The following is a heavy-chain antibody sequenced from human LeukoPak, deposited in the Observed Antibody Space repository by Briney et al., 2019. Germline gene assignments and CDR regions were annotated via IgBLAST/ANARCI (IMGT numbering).Heavy chain of an antibody. Sequence: GGSLRLSCAASGFTFTKFWMHWVRQAPGRGLVWVSRVKGDGISTLYADSVKGRFTISRDNAKNTLYLQINSLRADDTALYYCATGPYAAFEMWGQGTMVTVSS. CDR3: ATGPYAAFEM. J-gene: IGHJ3*02. CDR1: GFTFTKFW. D-gene: IGHD2-2*01. V-gene: IGHV3-74*01. CDR2: VKGDGIST.